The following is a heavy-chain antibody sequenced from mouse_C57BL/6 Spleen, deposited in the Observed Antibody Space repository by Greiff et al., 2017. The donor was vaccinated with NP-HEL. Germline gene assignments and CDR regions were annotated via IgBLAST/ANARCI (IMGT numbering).Heavy chain of an antibody. J-gene: IGHJ4*01. V-gene: IGHV1-80*01. D-gene: IGHD2-10*01. Sequence: VQLQQSGAELVKPGASVKISCKASGYAFSSYWMNWVKQRPGKGLEWIGQIYPGDGDTNYNGKFKGKATLTADKSSSTAYMQLSSLTSEDSAVYFCARGPYYCNYGDYAMDYWGQGTSVTVSS. CDR1: GYAFSSYW. CDR2: IYPGDGDT. CDR3: ARGPYYCNYGDYAMDY.